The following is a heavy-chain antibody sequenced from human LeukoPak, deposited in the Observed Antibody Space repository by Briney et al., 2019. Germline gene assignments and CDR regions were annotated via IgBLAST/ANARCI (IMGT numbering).Heavy chain of an antibody. V-gene: IGHV3-74*01. CDR3: ARVRDNDYGGPPDY. J-gene: IGHJ4*02. Sequence: GGSLRLSCAASGFTFSSYWMHWVRHAPGKGLVWVSRINSDGSSTSYADSVKGRFTISRDNAKNTLYLQMNSLRAEDTAVYYCARVRDNDYGGPPDYWGQGTLVTVSS. CDR2: INSDGSST. CDR1: GFTFSSYW. D-gene: IGHD4-23*01.